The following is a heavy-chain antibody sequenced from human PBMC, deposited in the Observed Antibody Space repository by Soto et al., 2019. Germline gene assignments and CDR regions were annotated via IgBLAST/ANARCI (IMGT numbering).Heavy chain of an antibody. D-gene: IGHD2-21*01. J-gene: IGHJ4*02. CDR3: ARGFLSHARRRSWAYSDY. CDR1: GYTFTSYA. V-gene: IGHV1-3*01. Sequence: ASVKVSCKASGYTFTSYAMHWVRQAPGQRLEWMGWINAGNGNTKYSQKFQGRVTITRDTSASTAYMELSSLRSEDTAVYYCARGFLSHARRRSWAYSDYWGQGTLVPV. CDR2: INAGNGNT.